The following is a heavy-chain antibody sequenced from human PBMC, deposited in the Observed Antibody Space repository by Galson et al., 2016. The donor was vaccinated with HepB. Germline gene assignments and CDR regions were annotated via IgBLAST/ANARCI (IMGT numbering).Heavy chain of an antibody. D-gene: IGHD2-2*01. V-gene: IGHV3-33*01. CDR1: GFTFSTYG. CDR3: ARGFAVPGRIDC. Sequence: SLRLSCAASGFTFSTYGIHWVRQAPGKGLEWVAVIWYDGSNKYYGDSVKGRFTISRDNSKNTVYLQMNSLRAEDTAVYYCARGFAVPGRIDCWGQGTLVTVSS. J-gene: IGHJ4*02. CDR2: IWYDGSNK.